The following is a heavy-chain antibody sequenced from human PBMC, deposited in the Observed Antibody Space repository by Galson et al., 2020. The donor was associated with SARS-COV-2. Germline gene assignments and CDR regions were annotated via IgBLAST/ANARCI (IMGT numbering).Heavy chain of an antibody. D-gene: IGHD5-12*01. V-gene: IGHV4-31*03. J-gene: IGHJ6*02. CDR2: IYYSGST. CDR1: GGSISSGGYY. Sequence: SETLSLTCTVSGGSISSGGYYWSWIRQHPGKGLEWIGYIYYSGSTYYNPSLKSRVTISVDTSKNQFSLKLSSVTAADTAVYYCARDRRDGYNQGGMDVWGQGTTVTGSS. CDR3: ARDRRDGYNQGGMDV.